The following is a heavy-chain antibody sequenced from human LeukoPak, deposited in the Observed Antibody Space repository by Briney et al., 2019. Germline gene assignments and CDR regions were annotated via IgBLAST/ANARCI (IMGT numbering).Heavy chain of an antibody. V-gene: IGHV3-74*03. D-gene: IGHD6-25*01. CDR3: ARDGRIAAGDTRMLDC. J-gene: IGHJ4*02. CDR1: GFTFSDYW. Sequence: GSLRLSCAASGFTFSDYWIHWVRQAPGKGLVWVSRINSDGTSTEYADSVRGRFTISRDNAKNTLYLEMNSLRAEDTAVYYCARDGRIAAGDTRMLDCWGQGTLVTVAS. CDR2: INSDGTST.